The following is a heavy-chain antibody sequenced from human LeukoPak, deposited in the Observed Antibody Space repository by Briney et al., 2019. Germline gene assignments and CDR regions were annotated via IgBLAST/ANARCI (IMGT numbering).Heavy chain of an antibody. CDR1: GGSISSSNYY. D-gene: IGHD4-17*01. V-gene: IGHV4-39*01. CDR2: IYYSGGT. CDR3: ATKTRGDYGGFDY. Sequence: SETLSLTCTVSGGSISSSNYYWGWIRQPPGKGLEWIGSIYYSGGTYYNPSLKSRVTISVDTSKNQSSLNLSSVTAADTAVYYCATKTRGDYGGFDYWGQGTLVTVSS. J-gene: IGHJ4*02.